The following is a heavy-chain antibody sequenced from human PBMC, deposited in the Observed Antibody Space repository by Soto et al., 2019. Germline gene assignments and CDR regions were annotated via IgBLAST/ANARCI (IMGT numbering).Heavy chain of an antibody. CDR3: ARAYYFGSGTSYTLYY. CDR1: GFTFSNYG. CDR2: ISDDGVSK. J-gene: IGHJ4*02. D-gene: IGHD3-10*01. V-gene: IGHV3-30*03. Sequence: PGGSLRLSCAASGFTFSNYGMHWVRQAPGKGLEWVAAISDDGVSKYYADSVQGRFTISRDNSESAVFLQMNSLRPDDTALYFCARAYYFGSGTSYTLYYWGQGTQVTVS.